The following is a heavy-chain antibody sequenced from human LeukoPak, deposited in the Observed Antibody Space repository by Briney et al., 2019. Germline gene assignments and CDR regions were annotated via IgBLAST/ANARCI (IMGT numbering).Heavy chain of an antibody. J-gene: IGHJ5*02. V-gene: IGHV4-39*07. CDR1: GGSISSGSYY. CDR3: ARAYSSSWINWFDP. Sequence: PSEALSLTCTVSGGSISSGSYYWGWIRQPPGKGLEWIGGSYYSGSTYYNPSLKSRVTISVDTSKNQFSLKLSSVTAADTAVYYCARAYSSSWINWFDPWGQGTLVTVSS. D-gene: IGHD6-13*01. CDR2: SYYSGST.